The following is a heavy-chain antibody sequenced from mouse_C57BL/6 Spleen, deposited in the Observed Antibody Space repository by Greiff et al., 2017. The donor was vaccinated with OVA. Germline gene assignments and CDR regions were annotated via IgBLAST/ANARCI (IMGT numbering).Heavy chain of an antibody. J-gene: IGHJ4*01. CDR3: ARRTGTDYAMDY. V-gene: IGHV5-15*04. CDR2: ISNLAYSI. D-gene: IGHD4-1*01. Sequence: DVKLVEPGGGLVQPGGSLKLSCAASGFTFSDYGMAWVRQAPRKGPEWVAFISNLAYSIYYADTVTGRFTISRENAKNTLYLEMSSLRSEDTAMYYCARRTGTDYAMDYWGQGTSVTVSS. CDR1: GFTFSDYG.